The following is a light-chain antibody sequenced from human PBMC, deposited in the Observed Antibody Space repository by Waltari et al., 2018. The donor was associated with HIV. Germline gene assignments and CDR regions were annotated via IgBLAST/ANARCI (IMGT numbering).Light chain of an antibody. V-gene: IGLV1-47*01. CDR3: AAWDASLSAWV. J-gene: IGLJ3*02. CDR2: MNN. Sequence: QSVLTQPPSASGTPGQTVTLACSGSSSNIGSNYVYLYQPLPGTAHTLLIYMNNQRPSGVPDRVSGSKSGTSASLAISGLRSEDEADYYCAAWDASLSAWVFGGGTKLTVL. CDR1: SSNIGSNY.